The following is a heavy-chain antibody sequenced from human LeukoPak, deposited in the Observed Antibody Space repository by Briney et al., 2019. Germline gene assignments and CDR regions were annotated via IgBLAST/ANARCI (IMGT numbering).Heavy chain of an antibody. J-gene: IGHJ5*02. CDR1: GYTLTDHY. Sequence: ASVKVSCKASGYTLTDHYMHWVRQAPGRGLEWMGWINPKSGGTNYAQKFQGRVTMTRDTSISTAYMELSRLRSDDTAVYYCARDRYKSWFDPWGQGTLVTVSS. CDR3: ARDRYKSWFDP. V-gene: IGHV1-2*02. CDR2: INPKSGGT. D-gene: IGHD3-9*01.